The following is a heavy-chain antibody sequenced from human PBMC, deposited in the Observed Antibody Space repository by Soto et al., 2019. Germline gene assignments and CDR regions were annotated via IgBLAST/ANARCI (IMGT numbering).Heavy chain of an antibody. J-gene: IGHJ4*02. D-gene: IGHD6-19*01. CDR1: GFSFNTRGVG. CDR3: AHLVPGPLSFAY. V-gene: IGHV2-5*02. CDR2: IYWDNDR. Sequence: QITLKESGPSLIKPTQPLALTCTFSGFSFNTRGVGVAWIRQPPGKTLEWLAVIYWDNDRRYRPSLTDRLSITKDMSRKQVVLTMTNVDPVDTGTYYCAHLVPGPLSFAYWGQGALVTVSS.